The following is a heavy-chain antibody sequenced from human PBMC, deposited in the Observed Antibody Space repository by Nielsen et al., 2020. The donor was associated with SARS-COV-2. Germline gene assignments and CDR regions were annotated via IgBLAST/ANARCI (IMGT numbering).Heavy chain of an antibody. Sequence: SLKISCAASRFTFSSYGMHWVPHAPGKGLEWVAVIPYDGSNKYYADSVKGRFTISRDNSKNTLYLQMNSLRAEDTAVYYCAREGYSSSSVYFDYWGQGTLVTVSS. V-gene: IGHV3-30*03. CDR1: RFTFSSYG. J-gene: IGHJ4*02. CDR3: AREGYSSSSVYFDY. D-gene: IGHD6-6*01. CDR2: IPYDGSNK.